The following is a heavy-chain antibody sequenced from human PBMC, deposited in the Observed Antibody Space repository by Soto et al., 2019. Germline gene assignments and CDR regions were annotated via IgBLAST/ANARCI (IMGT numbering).Heavy chain of an antibody. CDR2: ISSSSSYI. V-gene: IGHV3-21*01. J-gene: IGHJ6*03. Sequence: GGSLRLSCAASGFTFSSYSMNWVRQAPGKGLEWVSSISSSSSYIYYADSVKGRFTISRDDAKNSLYLQMNSLRAEDTAVYYCARGYYGSGSYEWDPYYVDVWGKGTTVTVSS. CDR3: ARGYYGSGSYEWDPYYVDV. D-gene: IGHD3-10*01. CDR1: GFTFSSYS.